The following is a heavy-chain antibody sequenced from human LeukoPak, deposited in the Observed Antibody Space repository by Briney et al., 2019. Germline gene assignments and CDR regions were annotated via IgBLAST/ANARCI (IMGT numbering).Heavy chain of an antibody. V-gene: IGHV3-33*01. J-gene: IGHJ4*02. Sequence: GGSLRLSCAASGFIFSDYGMHWVRQAPGKGLEWVADIWYDASNKYYGDSVKGRFTISRDNSKNTLYLQMNSLTAEDTAVYYCARDRGQFSNYFDYWGQGTLVTVSS. D-gene: IGHD4-11*01. CDR2: IWYDASNK. CDR1: GFIFSDYG. CDR3: ARDRGQFSNYFDY.